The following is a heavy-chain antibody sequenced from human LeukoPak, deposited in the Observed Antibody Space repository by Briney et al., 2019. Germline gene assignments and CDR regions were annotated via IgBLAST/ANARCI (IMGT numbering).Heavy chain of an antibody. J-gene: IGHJ4*02. Sequence: GGSLRLSCAASGFTFNSYWMTWVRQAPGKGLEWVANIKQDGSEKYYVDSVKGRFTISRDNAKNSLYLQMNSLRAEDTAVYYCVRAIGAAGSYWGQGTLVTVSS. CDR3: VRAIGAAGSY. V-gene: IGHV3-7*03. CDR1: GFTFNSYW. D-gene: IGHD6-13*01. CDR2: IKQDGSEK.